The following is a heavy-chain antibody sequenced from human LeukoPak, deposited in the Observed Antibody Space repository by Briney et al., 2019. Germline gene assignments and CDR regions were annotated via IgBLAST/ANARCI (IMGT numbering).Heavy chain of an antibody. CDR3: ARDRGYSNFDY. D-gene: IGHD4-11*01. J-gene: IGHJ4*02. Sequence: GGSLRLSCAASGFTFSSYSMNWVRQAPGRGLEWVSYITSDSDTIYYADSVKGRFTISRDNAKNSLYLQMNSLRAEDTAVYYCARDRGYSNFDYWGQGTLLTVSS. CDR2: ITSDSDTI. V-gene: IGHV3-48*04. CDR1: GFTFSSYS.